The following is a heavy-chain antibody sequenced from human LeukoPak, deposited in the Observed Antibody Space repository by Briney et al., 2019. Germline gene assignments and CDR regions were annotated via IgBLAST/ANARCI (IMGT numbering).Heavy chain of an antibody. CDR1: GGSFSGYY. J-gene: IGHJ4*02. D-gene: IGHD5-12*01. CDR2: INHSGST. CDR3: AREQKDSGYVPSYFDY. Sequence: SETLSLTCAVYGGSFSGYYWSWIRQPPGKGLEWIGEINHSGSTNYNPSLKSRVTISVDTSKNQFSLKLSSVTAADTAVYYCAREQKDSGYVPSYFDYGGRGTLATVS. V-gene: IGHV4-34*01.